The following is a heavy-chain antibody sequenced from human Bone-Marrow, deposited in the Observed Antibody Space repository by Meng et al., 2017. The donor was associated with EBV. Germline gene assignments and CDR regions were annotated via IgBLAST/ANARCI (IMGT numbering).Heavy chain of an antibody. J-gene: IGHJ4*02. CDR1: GGNFRITA. D-gene: IGHD5-18*01. CDR3: ARESGRGYSSDY. Sequence: LGQDGGEGKKPGASVKVFCKDSGGNFRITAISWLGQDPGQGLVWMVGFLPILGAPNYAQRFQDRVTITADESTSTGYMELRSLRSDDTAVYYCARESGRGYSSDYWGQGTLVTVSS. CDR2: FLPILGAP. V-gene: IGHV1-69*01.